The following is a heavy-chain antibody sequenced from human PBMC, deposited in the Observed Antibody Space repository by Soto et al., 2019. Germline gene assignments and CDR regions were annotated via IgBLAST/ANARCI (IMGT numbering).Heavy chain of an antibody. CDR1: GYTFTSYG. CDR3: ARVEQQLGQWWFDP. V-gene: IGHV1-18*01. CDR2: ISAYNGNT. Sequence: EASVKVSCKASGYTFTSYGISWVRQAPGQGLEWMGWISAYNGNTNYAQKLQGRVTMTTDTSTSTAYMELRSLRSDDTAVYYCARVEQQLGQWWFDPWGQGTLVTVSS. D-gene: IGHD6-13*01. J-gene: IGHJ5*02.